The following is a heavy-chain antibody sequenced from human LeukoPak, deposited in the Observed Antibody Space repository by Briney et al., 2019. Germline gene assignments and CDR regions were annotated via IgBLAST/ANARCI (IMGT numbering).Heavy chain of an antibody. J-gene: IGHJ3*02. CDR3: ARVLIQYYDSSGYHWAFDI. Sequence: ASVKVSCKASGYTFTSYYMHWVRQAPGQGLEWMGRINPNSGGTNYAQKFQGRVTMTRDTSISTAYMELSRLRSDDTAVYYCARVLIQYYDSSGYHWAFDIWGQGTMVTVSS. V-gene: IGHV1-2*06. CDR2: INPNSGGT. D-gene: IGHD3-22*01. CDR1: GYTFTSYY.